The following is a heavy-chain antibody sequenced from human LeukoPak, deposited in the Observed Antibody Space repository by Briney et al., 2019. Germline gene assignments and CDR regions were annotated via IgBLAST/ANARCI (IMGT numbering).Heavy chain of an antibody. CDR1: GYTFISHY. Sequence: ASVKVSCKASGYTFISHYMHWVRQAPGQGLEWMGIINPGGGSTSDAQKFQGRVTMTRDTSTSTVYMELSSLRSEDTAVYYCASDGYSSGWYVLDYWGQGTQVTVSS. CDR2: INPGGGST. D-gene: IGHD6-19*01. J-gene: IGHJ4*02. V-gene: IGHV1-46*01. CDR3: ASDGYSSGWYVLDY.